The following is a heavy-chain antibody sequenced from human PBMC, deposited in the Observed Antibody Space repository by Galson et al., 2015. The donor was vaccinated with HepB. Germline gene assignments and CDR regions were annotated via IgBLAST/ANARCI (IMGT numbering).Heavy chain of an antibody. CDR2: IFHSGST. CDR3: ARDTRFARFDY. Sequence: SETLSLTCAVSGGSISSSHWWSWVRQPPGKGLEWIGEIFHSGSTDYNPSLKSRVSISVDKSKNQFSLKLRSVTAADTAVYYCARDTRFARFDYWGQGTLVTVSS. V-gene: IGHV4-4*02. CDR1: GGSISSSHW. J-gene: IGHJ4*02.